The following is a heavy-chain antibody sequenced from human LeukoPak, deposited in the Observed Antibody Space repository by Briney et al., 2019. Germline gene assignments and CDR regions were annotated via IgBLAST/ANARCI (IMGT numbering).Heavy chain of an antibody. CDR2: ILYDGSNK. V-gene: IGHV3-30-3*01. CDR1: GFTFSSYA. Sequence: GWSLRLSCADSGFTFSSYAMLWLRQAPGKALEGVAVILYDGSNKYYADSVKGRFTISRDNSKNTLYLQMNSLRAEDTAVYYCARASSNSWYGRVYWGQGTLVTVSS. CDR3: ARASSNSWYGRVY. J-gene: IGHJ4*02. D-gene: IGHD6-13*01.